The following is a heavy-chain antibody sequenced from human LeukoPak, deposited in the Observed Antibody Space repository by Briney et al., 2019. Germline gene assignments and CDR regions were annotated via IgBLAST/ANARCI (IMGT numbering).Heavy chain of an antibody. Sequence: SETLSLTCAVYGGSFSSYYWSWIRQPPGKGLEWIGYIYYSGSTNHNPSLKSRVTISVDTSKNQFSLKPSSVTAADTAVYYCARSYYYGSGSYYYWGQGTLVTVSS. CDR1: GGSFSSYY. D-gene: IGHD3-10*01. V-gene: IGHV4-59*01. CDR2: IYYSGST. J-gene: IGHJ4*02. CDR3: ARSYYYGSGSYYY.